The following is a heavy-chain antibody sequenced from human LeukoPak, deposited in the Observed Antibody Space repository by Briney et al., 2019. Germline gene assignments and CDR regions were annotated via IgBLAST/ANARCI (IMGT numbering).Heavy chain of an antibody. CDR2: INGSGGRT. CDR1: GFTFSSYA. CDR3: AKGPAHFDY. Sequence: GGSLRLSCAASGFTFSSYAMSWVRQAPGKGLEWVSTINGSGGRTYYADSVKGRFTISRDNSKNTLYLQMSSLRAEDTAVYYCAKGPAHFDYWGQGTLVTVSS. J-gene: IGHJ4*02. V-gene: IGHV3-23*01.